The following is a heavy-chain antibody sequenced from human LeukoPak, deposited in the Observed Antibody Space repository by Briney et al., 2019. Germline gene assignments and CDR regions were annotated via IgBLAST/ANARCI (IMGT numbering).Heavy chain of an antibody. CDR1: GFTVSSNY. D-gene: IGHD2-21*02. Sequence: GGSLRLSCAASGFTVSSNYMSWVRQAPGKGLEWVSVIYSGGGTYYADSVKGRFTISRDNSKNTLYLQMNSLRAEDTAVYYCARVNCGGDCYSKTAFDYWGQGTLVTVSS. J-gene: IGHJ4*02. CDR3: ARVNCGGDCYSKTAFDY. V-gene: IGHV3-53*01. CDR2: IYSGGGT.